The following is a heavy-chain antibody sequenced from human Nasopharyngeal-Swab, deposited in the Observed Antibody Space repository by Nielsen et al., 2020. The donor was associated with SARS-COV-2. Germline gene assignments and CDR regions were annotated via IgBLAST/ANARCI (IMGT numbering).Heavy chain of an antibody. CDR2: VYDSGNA. D-gene: IGHD1-1*01. V-gene: IGHV4-59*01. CDR3: ASDRAGTTRNYMGYFYGMDV. J-gene: IGHJ6*02. CDR1: GGSITSNY. Sequence: SGSLRLSCIVSGGSITSNYWSWIRQTPGTGLEWIGNVYDSGNAYYNPSLESRVTISVDKSRNQFSMKLSAVTAAATAVYFCASDRAGTTRNYMGYFYGMDVWGQGTTVTVSS.